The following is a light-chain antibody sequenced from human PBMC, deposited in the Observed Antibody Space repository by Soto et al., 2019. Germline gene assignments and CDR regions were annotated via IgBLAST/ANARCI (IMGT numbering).Light chain of an antibody. CDR2: MES. CDR3: QQNHIYSGS. Sequence: DIHMTPSPSTLAAAVGNRVTITFRASQTVDSWLPWYRRSPGRPPNLLIYMESTLANGAPSRLRGSGSGKEFNLTINGLQPDAFATYYSQQNHIYSGSFGQGTRWIS. J-gene: IGKJ1*01. CDR1: QTVDSW. V-gene: IGKV1-5*03.